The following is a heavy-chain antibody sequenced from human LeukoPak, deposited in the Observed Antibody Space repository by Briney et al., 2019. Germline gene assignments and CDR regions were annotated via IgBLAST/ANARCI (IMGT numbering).Heavy chain of an antibody. CDR2: VFWNGVDK. V-gene: IGHV3-9*01. Sequence: GGSLRLSCVASGFIVNDHAMHWVRQTPGKGLEWVAGVFWNGVDKGYADSVKGRFTISRDNSKNTLYLQMNSLRAEDTAVYYCARDPAIVVVPAAILRLGYFDYWGQGTLVTVSS. CDR3: ARDPAIVVVPAAILRLGYFDY. J-gene: IGHJ4*02. D-gene: IGHD2-2*01. CDR1: GFIVNDHA.